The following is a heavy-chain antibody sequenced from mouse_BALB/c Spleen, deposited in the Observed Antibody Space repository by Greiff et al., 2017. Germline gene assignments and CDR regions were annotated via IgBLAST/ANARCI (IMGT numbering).Heavy chain of an antibody. CDR1: GFSLTSYG. D-gene: IGHD4-1*02. J-gene: IGHJ4*01. V-gene: IGHV2-9*02. CDR3: AREPSNWDVYAMDY. Sequence: VQLVESGPGLVAPSQSLSITCTVSGFSLTSYGVHWVRQPPGKGLEWLGVIWAGGSTNYNSALMSRLSISKDNSKSQVFLKMNSLQTDDTAMYYCAREPSNWDVYAMDYWGQGTSVTVSS. CDR2: IWAGGST.